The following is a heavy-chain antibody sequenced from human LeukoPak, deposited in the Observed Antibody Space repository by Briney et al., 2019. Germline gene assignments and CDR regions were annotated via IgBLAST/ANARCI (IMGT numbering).Heavy chain of an antibody. V-gene: IGHV3-7*01. CDR3: AKRGGTESFYYYYYMDV. CDR1: GFTFSSYW. Sequence: GGSLRLSCAASGFTFSSYWMSWVRQAPGKGLEWVANIKQDGSEKYYVDSVKGRFTISRDNAKNSLYLQMNSLRAEDTAVYYCAKRGGTESFYYYYYMDVWGKGTTVTVSS. J-gene: IGHJ6*03. CDR2: IKQDGSEK. D-gene: IGHD2-15*01.